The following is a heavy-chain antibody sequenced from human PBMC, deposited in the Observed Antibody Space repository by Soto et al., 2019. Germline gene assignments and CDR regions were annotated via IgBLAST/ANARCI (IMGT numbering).Heavy chain of an antibody. Sequence: ASVKVSCKASGGTFSSYTISWVRQAPGQGLEWMGRIIPILGIANYAQKFQGRVTITADKSTSTAYMELSSLRSEDTAVYYCARDVGYSSSWYIGAGDYWGQGTLVTVSS. J-gene: IGHJ4*02. CDR2: IIPILGIA. D-gene: IGHD6-13*01. V-gene: IGHV1-69*04. CDR3: ARDVGYSSSWYIGAGDY. CDR1: GGTFSSYT.